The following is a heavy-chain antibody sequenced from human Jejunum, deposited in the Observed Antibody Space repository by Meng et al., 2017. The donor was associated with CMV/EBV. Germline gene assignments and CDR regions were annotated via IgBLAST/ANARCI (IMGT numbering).Heavy chain of an antibody. CDR3: ARDSRTYGGNSGLVDY. J-gene: IGHJ4*02. V-gene: IGHV3-53*01. D-gene: IGHD4-23*01. CDR1: FPVSLNS. Sequence: FPVSLNSLSWLRQSPGKGLEWVSVIYSGGSTSSADSVKGRFTISRDNSKNTLYLQMNSLRAEDTAVYYCARDSRTYGGNSGLVDYWGQGTLVTVSS. CDR2: IYSGGST.